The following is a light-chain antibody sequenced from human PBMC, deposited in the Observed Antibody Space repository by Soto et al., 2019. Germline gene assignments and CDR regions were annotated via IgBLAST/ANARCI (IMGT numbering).Light chain of an antibody. V-gene: IGKV3-20*01. CDR2: SAS. CDR1: QSVSTSN. CDR3: QQFDTSPPSIT. Sequence: EIELTQSPGTLSLSPGERATLSCRASQSVSTSNLAWYQQKPGQAPLLVLYSASNRATGIADRFSGSGSGTDFPLTISRLEPEDFAVYYCQQFDTSPPSITFGQGTRLDIK. J-gene: IGKJ5*01.